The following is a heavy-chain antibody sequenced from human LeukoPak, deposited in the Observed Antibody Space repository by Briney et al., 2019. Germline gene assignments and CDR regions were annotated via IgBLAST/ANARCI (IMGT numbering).Heavy chain of an antibody. Sequence: ASVKVSCKASGYTFTGYYMHWVRQAPGQGLEWMGWINPNSGGTNYAQKFQGRVTMTRDTSISTAYMELSRLRSDDTAVYYCARPLLKTRGYSGYDPTWDLDYWGQGTLVTVSS. J-gene: IGHJ4*02. CDR1: GYTFTGYY. CDR2: INPNSGGT. V-gene: IGHV1-2*02. D-gene: IGHD5-12*01. CDR3: ARPLLKTRGYSGYDPTWDLDY.